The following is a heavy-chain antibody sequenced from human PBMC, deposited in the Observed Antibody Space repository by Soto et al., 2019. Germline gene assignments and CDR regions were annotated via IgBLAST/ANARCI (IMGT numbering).Heavy chain of an antibody. V-gene: IGHV3-30-3*01. D-gene: IGHD1-26*01. CDR1: GFTFSSYA. Sequence: QVQLVESGGGVVQPGRSLRLSCAASGFTFSSYAMHWVRQAPGKGLEWVAVISYDGSNKYYADSVKGRFTISRDNSKNTLYLQMDSLRAEDTAVYYCARNSGSPGGEADYWGQGTLVTVSS. CDR3: ARNSGSPGGEADY. CDR2: ISYDGSNK. J-gene: IGHJ4*02.